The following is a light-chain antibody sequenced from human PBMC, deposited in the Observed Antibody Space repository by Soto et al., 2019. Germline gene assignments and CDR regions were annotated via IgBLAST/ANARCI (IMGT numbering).Light chain of an antibody. CDR2: DAS. Sequence: EIVLTQSPGTLSLSPGERATLSCRASQSVSSNYLAWYQQKPGQAPRLRIYDASKRATGIPDRFRGDGSGTDFTLTVSRLEPEDFAVYHCQQYGNSVGLTFGGGTKVEI. CDR3: QQYGNSVGLT. CDR1: QSVSSNY. J-gene: IGKJ4*01. V-gene: IGKV3-20*01.